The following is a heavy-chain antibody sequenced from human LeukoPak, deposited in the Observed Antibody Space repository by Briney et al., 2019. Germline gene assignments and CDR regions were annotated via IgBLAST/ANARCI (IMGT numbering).Heavy chain of an antibody. D-gene: IGHD4-17*01. CDR1: GFTFSSYA. CDR2: ISYDGSNK. V-gene: IGHV3-30*04. J-gene: IGHJ6*02. Sequence: QPGRSLRLSCAASGFTFSSYAMHWVRQAPGKGLEWVAVISYDGSNKYYADSVKGRFTISRDNSKNTLYLQMNSLRVEDTAVYYCARDLPHDYGDYYYYYGMDVWGQGTTVTVSS. CDR3: ARDLPHDYGDYYYYYGMDV.